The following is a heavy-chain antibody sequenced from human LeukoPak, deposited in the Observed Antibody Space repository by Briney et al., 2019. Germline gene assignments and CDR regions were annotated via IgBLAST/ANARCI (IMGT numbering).Heavy chain of an antibody. Sequence: ASVKVSCKASGYTFTSYEINWVRQATGQGLEWMGWMNPNSGDTAFAQKFQGRITMTRSTPISTAYMELSSLTSEDTAVYYCARGLGTYDSSELTWPMISFWGQGTLVTVSS. CDR3: ARGLGTYDSSELTWPMISF. CDR2: MNPNSGDT. V-gene: IGHV1-8*01. J-gene: IGHJ4*02. D-gene: IGHD3-22*01. CDR1: GYTFTSYE.